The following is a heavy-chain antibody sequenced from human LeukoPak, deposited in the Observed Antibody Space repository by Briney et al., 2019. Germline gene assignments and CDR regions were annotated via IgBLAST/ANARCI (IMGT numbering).Heavy chain of an antibody. J-gene: IGHJ4*02. Sequence: ASVKVSCKTSGYTFTDYYIHWVRQAPGQGLEWMGWINPNSGETNSAQKFQGRVTMTGDTSISTAYMELRRVTSDDTAVYYCARDRDYSNTERGFDYWGQGTLVTVSA. D-gene: IGHD4-11*01. CDR3: ARDRDYSNTERGFDY. CDR2: INPNSGET. CDR1: GYTFTDYY. V-gene: IGHV1-2*02.